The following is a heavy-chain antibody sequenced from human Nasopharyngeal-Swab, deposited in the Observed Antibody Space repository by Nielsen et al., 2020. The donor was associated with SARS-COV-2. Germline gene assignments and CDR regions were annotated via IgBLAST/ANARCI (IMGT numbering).Heavy chain of an antibody. D-gene: IGHD5-24*01. CDR3: ASNSRDGYNFDAFDI. Sequence: SVKVSCKASGCTFSSYAISWVRQAPGQGLEWMGGIIPIFGTANYAQKFQGRVTITADESTSTAYMELSSLRSEDTAVYYCASNSRDGYNFDAFDIWGQGTMVTVSS. J-gene: IGHJ3*02. CDR1: GCTFSSYA. V-gene: IGHV1-69*13. CDR2: IIPIFGTA.